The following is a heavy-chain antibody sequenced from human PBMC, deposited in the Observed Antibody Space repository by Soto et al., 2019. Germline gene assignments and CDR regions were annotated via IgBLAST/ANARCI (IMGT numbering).Heavy chain of an antibody. D-gene: IGHD5-18*01. CDR1: GGTFSKDA. V-gene: IGHV1-69*01. CDR2: LIPVFGSP. CDR3: TRVLGYTFEPGKTRYYAMDV. J-gene: IGHJ6*02. Sequence: QVQLVQSGAEVKKPGSSVTVSCKTSGGTFSKDAINWVRQAPGQGLEWMGLLIPVFGSPIYAQKFQGRISITADDSTSTAFMDLSSLRSEDTAVYYCTRVLGYTFEPGKTRYYAMDVWGQGTTVSVSS.